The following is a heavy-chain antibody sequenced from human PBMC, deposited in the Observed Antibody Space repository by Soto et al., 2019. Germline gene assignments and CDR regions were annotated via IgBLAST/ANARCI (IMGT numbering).Heavy chain of an antibody. D-gene: IGHD2-2*01. V-gene: IGHV3-9*01. CDR1: GFNFEVYA. CDR3: ATDRPLCSTTSCYAFDY. CDR2: LRWNSDII. J-gene: IGHJ4*02. Sequence: EVQLVESGGGLVQPGRSLRLSCAASGFNFEVYAMHWVRQAPGKGLEWVSGLRWNSDIIGYADSVKGRFTISRDNAEDFLYLPMTRLRAEDTDLYYRATDRPLCSTTSCYAFDYWGQGTLVTVSS.